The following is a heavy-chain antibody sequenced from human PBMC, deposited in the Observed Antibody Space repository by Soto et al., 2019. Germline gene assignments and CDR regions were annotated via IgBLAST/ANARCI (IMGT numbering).Heavy chain of an antibody. Sequence: ASVKVSCKASGYTFTSYYMHWVRQAPGQGLEWMGIINPSGGSTSYAQKFQGRVTMTRDTSTSTVYMELSSLRSEDTAVHYCARDLFSDGSGSYIPDYYYYGMDVWGQGTTVTVSS. J-gene: IGHJ6*02. CDR2: INPSGGST. CDR3: ARDLFSDGSGSYIPDYYYYGMDV. V-gene: IGHV1-46*01. D-gene: IGHD3-10*01. CDR1: GYTFTSYY.